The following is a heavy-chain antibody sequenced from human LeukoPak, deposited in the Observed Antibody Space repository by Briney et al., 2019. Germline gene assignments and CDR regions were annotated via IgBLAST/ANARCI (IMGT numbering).Heavy chain of an antibody. CDR3: AKRDSSGGFPYYFDS. CDR1: GFTFSSYT. V-gene: IGHV3-23*01. D-gene: IGHD2-15*01. Sequence: GGSLRLSCAASGFTFSSYTMAWVRQAPGKGLEWVSAITGRSDDTYDADSVKGRFTISRDNSANTLYLRMNSLRADDTAIYYCAKRDSSGGFPYYFDSWGQGALVTVSS. J-gene: IGHJ4*02. CDR2: ITGRSDDT.